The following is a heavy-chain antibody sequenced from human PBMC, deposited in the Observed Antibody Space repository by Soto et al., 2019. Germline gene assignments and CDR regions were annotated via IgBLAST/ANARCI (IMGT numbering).Heavy chain of an antibody. D-gene: IGHD3-10*01. CDR3: ARRSYYYGSGHFDY. Sequence: PSETLSLTCTVSGGSISSSSYYWGWIRQPPGKGLEWIGSIYYSGSTYYNPSLKSRVTISVDTSKNQFSLKLSSVTAADTAVYYCARRSYYYGSGHFDYWGQGTLVTVSS. V-gene: IGHV4-39*01. J-gene: IGHJ4*02. CDR1: GGSISSSSYY. CDR2: IYYSGST.